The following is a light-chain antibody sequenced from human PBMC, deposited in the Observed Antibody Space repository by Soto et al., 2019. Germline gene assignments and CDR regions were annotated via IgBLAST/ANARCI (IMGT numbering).Light chain of an antibody. CDR3: QQYDSSPVT. J-gene: IGKJ1*01. Sequence: EIVLTQSPGTLSLSPGERATLSCRASQSVSSSYLAWYQQKPGQAPRLLIYGASSSATGIPARFSGSGSGTDFTLTISRLETEDFAVYYCQQYDSSPVTFGQGTKVEIK. V-gene: IGKV3-20*01. CDR1: QSVSSSY. CDR2: GAS.